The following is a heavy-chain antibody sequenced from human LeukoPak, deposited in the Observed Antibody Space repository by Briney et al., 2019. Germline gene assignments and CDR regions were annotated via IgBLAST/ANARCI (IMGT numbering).Heavy chain of an antibody. CDR1: GYTFTGYY. V-gene: IGHV1-2*02. CDR3: ARVEDSSGYYHIPLFDY. J-gene: IGHJ4*02. CDR2: INPNSGGT. Sequence: ASVKVSCKASGYTFTGYYMHWVRQAPGQGFEWMGWINPNSGGTNYAQKFQGRVTMTRDTSISTAYMELSRLRSDDTAVYYCARVEDSSGYYHIPLFDYWGQGTLVTVSS. D-gene: IGHD3-22*01.